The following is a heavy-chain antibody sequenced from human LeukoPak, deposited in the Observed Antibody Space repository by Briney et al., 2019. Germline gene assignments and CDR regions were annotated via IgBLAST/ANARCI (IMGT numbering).Heavy chain of an antibody. CDR3: ARGWGGNIDQ. CDR1: GFTFSTYW. J-gene: IGHJ5*02. V-gene: IGHV3-7*02. D-gene: IGHD3-16*01. CDR2: IKQDGSEK. Sequence: GGPLRLSCAVSGFTFSTYWMNWVRQAPGKGLEWLANIKQDGSEKYYVDSVKGRFTISRDNAKNSLYLQMNSLRAEDTAVYYCARGWGGNIDQWGQGTLVTVSS.